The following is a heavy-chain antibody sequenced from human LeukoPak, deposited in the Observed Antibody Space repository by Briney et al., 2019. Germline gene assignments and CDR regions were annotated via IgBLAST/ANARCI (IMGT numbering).Heavy chain of an antibody. CDR1: GGSISNSYYY. Sequence: PSETLFLTCTVSGGSISNSYYYWGWTRQPPGEALEWIGSIYYSGTTYYKPSLKSRVTISVDTSKNQFSLRLSSVTAADTAVYYCAGDYGGNSENWFDPWGQGTLVTVSS. V-gene: IGHV4-39*02. CDR3: AGDYGGNSENWFDP. D-gene: IGHD4-23*01. CDR2: IYYSGTT. J-gene: IGHJ5*02.